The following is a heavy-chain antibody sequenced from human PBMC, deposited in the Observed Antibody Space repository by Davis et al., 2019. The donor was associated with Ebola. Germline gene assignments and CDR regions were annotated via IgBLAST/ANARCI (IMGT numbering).Heavy chain of an antibody. D-gene: IGHD6-19*01. V-gene: IGHV5-51*01. Sequence: GESLKISCKGSGYSFTSYWIGWVRQMPGKGLEWMGIIYPGDSDTRYSPSFQGQVTISADKSISTAYLQWSSLKASDTAMYYCARHNAVGGAGTGGGENDYWGQETLVTVSS. CDR3: ARHNAVGGAGTGGGENDY. J-gene: IGHJ4*02. CDR2: IYPGDSDT. CDR1: GYSFTSYW.